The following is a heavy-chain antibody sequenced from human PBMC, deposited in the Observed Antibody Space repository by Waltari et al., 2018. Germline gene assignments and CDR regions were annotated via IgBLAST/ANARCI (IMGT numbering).Heavy chain of an antibody. J-gene: IGHJ4*02. CDR2: IYYSGST. CDR1: GGSISSSSYY. CDR3: ALYGDYPRHD. V-gene: IGHV4-39*01. Sequence: QLQLQESGPGLVKPSETLSLTCTVSGGSISSSSYYWGWIRQPPGKGREWIGSIYYSGSTNDNPTLNSGVTLPVDTSENQFSLKRRSGTAADTAVYYCALYGDYPRHDWGQRTLVTVSS. D-gene: IGHD4-17*01.